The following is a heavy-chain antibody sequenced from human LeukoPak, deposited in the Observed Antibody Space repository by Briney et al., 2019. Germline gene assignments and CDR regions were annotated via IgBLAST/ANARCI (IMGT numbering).Heavy chain of an antibody. D-gene: IGHD3-22*01. CDR3: ATYYDSSGYTDAFDI. V-gene: IGHV1-24*01. CDR2: FDPEDGET. J-gene: IGHJ3*02. CDR1: GYTLTELS. Sequence: ASVKVSCKVSGYTLTELSMHWVRQAPGKGLEWMGGFDPEDGETIYAQKFQGRVTVTEDTSTDTAYMELSSLRSEDTAVYYCATYYDSSGYTDAFDIWGQGTMVTVSS.